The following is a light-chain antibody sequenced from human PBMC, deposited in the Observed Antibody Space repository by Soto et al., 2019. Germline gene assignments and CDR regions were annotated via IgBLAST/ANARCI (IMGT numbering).Light chain of an antibody. Sequence: QSALTQPPSASGSLGQSITISCTGTSSDVGGNKYVSWYQQHPGKAPKLMIYDVTKRPSGVPDRFSGSKSGNTASLPVSGLQAEDEADYYCSSSAGKVSFGGGTKLTVL. CDR3: SSSAGKVS. V-gene: IGLV2-8*01. CDR1: SSDVGGNKY. J-gene: IGLJ2*01. CDR2: DVT.